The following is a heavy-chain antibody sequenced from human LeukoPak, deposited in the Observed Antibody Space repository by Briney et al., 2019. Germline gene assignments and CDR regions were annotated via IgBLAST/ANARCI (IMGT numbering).Heavy chain of an antibody. CDR3: AKTQIPGPDYYGSGSSTVFDY. Sequence: GGSLTLSCAASGFTFSSYSMNWVRQAPGQGLEWVSYINSSSSTIYYADSVKGRFTISRDNAKNSLYLQMNSLRAEDTAVYYCAKTQIPGPDYYGSGSSTVFDYWGQGTLVTVSS. CDR1: GFTFSSYS. CDR2: INSSSSTI. D-gene: IGHD3-10*01. J-gene: IGHJ4*02. V-gene: IGHV3-48*01.